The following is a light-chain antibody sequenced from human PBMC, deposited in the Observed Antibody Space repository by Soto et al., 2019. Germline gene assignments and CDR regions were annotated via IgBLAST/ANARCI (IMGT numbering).Light chain of an antibody. CDR1: ASNIGRDP. V-gene: IGLV1-44*01. CDR3: AGWDGSLKGFV. Sequence: QSVLTQPHSASGAPGPRVTISCSGSASNIGRDPVNWYQQVPGTAPKLLIYENNHRPSGVPDRFSGSKSGTSASLVISGLQSEDEAEYFCAGWDGSLKGFVFGTGTKV. CDR2: ENN. J-gene: IGLJ1*01.